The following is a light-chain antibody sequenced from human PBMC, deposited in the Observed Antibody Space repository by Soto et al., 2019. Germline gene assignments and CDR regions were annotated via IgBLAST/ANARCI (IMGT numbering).Light chain of an antibody. CDR1: QSLLSSSDNKNH. CDR2: WAS. Sequence: DIVMTQSPDSLAVYLGERASINCKSSQSLLSSSDNKNHLTWFQHKPGQPPKILIYWASTRESVVPDRFSGSGSETDFTLTISSLQAEDVAVYYCQQYYNSPLTFGQGTKVEIK. CDR3: QQYYNSPLT. J-gene: IGKJ1*01. V-gene: IGKV4-1*01.